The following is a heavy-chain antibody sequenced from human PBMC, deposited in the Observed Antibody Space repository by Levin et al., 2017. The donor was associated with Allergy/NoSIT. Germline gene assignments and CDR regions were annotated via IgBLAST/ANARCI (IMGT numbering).Heavy chain of an antibody. Sequence: GGSLRLSCAASGFTFSTYCMSWVRQAPGKGLEWVANIKQDGSEKYYVDSVKGRFTISRDNAKNSLYLQMNSLRAEDTAVYYCARLSSSSWYPFDYWGQGTLVTVSS. CDR2: IKQDGSEK. D-gene: IGHD6-13*01. CDR3: ARLSSSSWYPFDY. V-gene: IGHV3-7*01. CDR1: GFTFSTYC. J-gene: IGHJ4*02.